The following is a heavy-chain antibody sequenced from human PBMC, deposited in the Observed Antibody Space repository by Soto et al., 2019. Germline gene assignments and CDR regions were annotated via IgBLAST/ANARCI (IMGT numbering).Heavy chain of an antibody. V-gene: IGHV4-31*03. D-gene: IGHD4-17*01. J-gene: IGHJ3*02. Sequence: QVQLQESGPGLVKPSQTLSLTCTVSGGSISSGGYYWSWIRQHPGKGLEWIGYIYYSGSTYYNPSLQSRVTISVDTSKNQFSLKLSSVTAADTAVYYCARGGLLGGHGDSELTWAFDIWGQGTMVTVSS. CDR1: GGSISSGGYY. CDR2: IYYSGST. CDR3: ARGGLLGGHGDSELTWAFDI.